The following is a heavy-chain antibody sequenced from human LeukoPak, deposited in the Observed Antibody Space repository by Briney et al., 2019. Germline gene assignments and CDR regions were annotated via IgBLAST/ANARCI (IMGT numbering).Heavy chain of an antibody. CDR1: GVNFSSYA. CDR2: IRAGGGDT. V-gene: IGHV3-23*01. Sequence: GGSLRLSCTASGVNFSSYAMTWVRQAPGKGLDWVSTIRAGGGDTFYSASVKGRFSISRDNSKNTLILQMDSLRADDTAIYYCAKILASGSGSYWGQGTLVLVSS. D-gene: IGHD3-10*01. J-gene: IGHJ4*02. CDR3: AKILASGSGSY.